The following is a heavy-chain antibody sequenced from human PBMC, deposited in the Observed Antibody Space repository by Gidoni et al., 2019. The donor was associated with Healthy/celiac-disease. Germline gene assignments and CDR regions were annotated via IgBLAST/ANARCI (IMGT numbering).Heavy chain of an antibody. CDR1: GGSISSYY. D-gene: IGHD2-2*01. J-gene: IGHJ6*02. CDR2: IYYSGST. Sequence: QVQLQESGPGLVKPSATLSLTCTVSGGSISSYYWSWIRQPPGKGLEWIGYIYYSGSTNYNPSLKSRVTISVDTSKNQFSLKLSSVTAADTAVYYCARGGYCSSTSCYHYYYGMDVWGQGTTVTVSS. V-gene: IGHV4-59*01. CDR3: ARGGYCSSTSCYHYYYGMDV.